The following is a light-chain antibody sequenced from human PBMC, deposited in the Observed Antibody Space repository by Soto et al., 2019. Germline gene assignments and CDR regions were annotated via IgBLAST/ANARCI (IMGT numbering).Light chain of an antibody. CDR3: QVWDRTTDFVV. Sequence: SYPLTQPASVSVAPGHTATFTWVGDKIGTKSVHWHQQKPGQAPVLVVYDDTDRPSGIPERFSGSKSGNTVTLTISRVEAGDEADYYCQVWDRTTDFVVFGGGTKVTVL. V-gene: IGLV3-21*02. CDR2: DDT. J-gene: IGLJ2*01. CDR1: KIGTKS.